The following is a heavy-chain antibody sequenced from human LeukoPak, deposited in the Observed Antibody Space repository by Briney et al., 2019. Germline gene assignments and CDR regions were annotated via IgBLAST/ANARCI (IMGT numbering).Heavy chain of an antibody. Sequence: TSETLSLTCTVSGGSISSGSYYWSWIRQPAGKGLEWIGRIYTSGSTNYNPSLKSRVTISVDTSKNQFSLKLSSVTAADTAVYYCARHNDYYVVGGMDVWGQGTTVTVSS. J-gene: IGHJ6*02. D-gene: IGHD3-10*02. V-gene: IGHV4-61*02. CDR1: GGSISSGSYY. CDR2: IYTSGST. CDR3: ARHNDYYVVGGMDV.